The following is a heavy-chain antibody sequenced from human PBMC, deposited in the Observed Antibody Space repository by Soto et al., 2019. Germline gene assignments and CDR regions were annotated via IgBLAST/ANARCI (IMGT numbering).Heavy chain of an antibody. Sequence: GGSLRLSCAASGFTFSSYSMNWVRQAPGKGLEWVSSISSSSYIYYADSVKGRFTISRDNAKNSLYLQMNSLRAEDTAVYYCAREYCSGGSCYAEYFQHWGQGTLVTVSS. J-gene: IGHJ1*01. CDR2: ISSSSYI. V-gene: IGHV3-21*01. CDR1: GFTFSSYS. CDR3: AREYCSGGSCYAEYFQH. D-gene: IGHD2-15*01.